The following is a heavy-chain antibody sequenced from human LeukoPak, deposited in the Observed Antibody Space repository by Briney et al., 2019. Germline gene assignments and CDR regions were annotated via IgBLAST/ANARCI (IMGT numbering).Heavy chain of an antibody. V-gene: IGHV4-61*02. D-gene: IGHD4-17*01. CDR1: GDSISSGGYH. CDR3: AREPSTANWFDP. J-gene: IGHJ5*02. Sequence: PSETLSLTCTVSGDSISSGGYHWSWIGQADGKGLQWIGRIYASASADYNTSLKSRVTISVDTSKNQLFLKLTSVTAADTAVYYCAREPSTANWFDPWGQGTLVTVSS. CDR2: IYASASA.